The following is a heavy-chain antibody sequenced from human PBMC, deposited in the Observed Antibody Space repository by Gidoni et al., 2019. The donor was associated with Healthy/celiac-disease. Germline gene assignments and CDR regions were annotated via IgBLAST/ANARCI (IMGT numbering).Heavy chain of an antibody. CDR1: GGSISSYY. CDR2: IYYSGST. V-gene: IGHV4-59*01. J-gene: IGHJ4*02. CDR3: ARGYGDYADY. D-gene: IGHD4-17*01. Sequence: QVQLQESGPGLVKPSETLSLTCTVSGGSISSYYWSWIRQPPGKGLEWIGYIYYSGSTNYNPSLKRRVTISVDTSKNQFSLKLSSVTAADTAVYYCARGYGDYADYWGQGTLVTVSS.